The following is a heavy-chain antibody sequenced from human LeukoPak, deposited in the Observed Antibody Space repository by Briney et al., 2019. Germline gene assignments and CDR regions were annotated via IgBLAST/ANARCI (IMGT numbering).Heavy chain of an antibody. J-gene: IGHJ4*02. V-gene: IGHV3-20*04. Sequence: PGRSLRLSCAASGFTFADYAVSWVRQAPGKGLEWVSGINWSGGSTGYADSVKGRFTVSRDNAKNSLYLQMNSLRAEDTAVYYCARVPYYDILTGYSDYWGQGTLVTVSS. D-gene: IGHD3-9*01. CDR2: INWSGGST. CDR3: ARVPYYDILTGYSDY. CDR1: GFTFADYA.